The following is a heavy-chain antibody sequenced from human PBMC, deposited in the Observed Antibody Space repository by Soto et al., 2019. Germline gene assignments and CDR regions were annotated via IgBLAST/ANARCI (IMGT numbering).Heavy chain of an antibody. CDR3: ARGGSSGFSFGMDV. CDR2: ISYDGSNK. D-gene: IGHD3-22*01. CDR1: GFTFSSYA. J-gene: IGHJ6*02. V-gene: IGHV3-30-3*01. Sequence: GGSLRLSCAASGFTFSSYAMHWVRQAPGKGLEWVAVISYDGSNKYYADSVKGRFTISRDNSKNTLYLQMNGLRAEDTAVYYCARGGSSGFSFGMDVWGQGTTVTVSS.